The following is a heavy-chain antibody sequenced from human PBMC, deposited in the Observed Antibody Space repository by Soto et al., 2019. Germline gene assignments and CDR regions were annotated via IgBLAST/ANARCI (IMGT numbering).Heavy chain of an antibody. CDR1: GFTFGDYA. CDR2: IRSKAYGGTT. J-gene: IGHJ4*02. Sequence: GSLRLSCTASGFTFGDYAMSWFRQAPGKGLEWVGFIRSKAYGGTTEYAASVKGRFTISRDDSKSIAYLQMNSLKTEDTAVYYCTRVGDIVVVPAAIGGGYYFDYWGQGTLVTVS. D-gene: IGHD2-2*01. V-gene: IGHV3-49*03. CDR3: TRVGDIVVVPAAIGGGYYFDY.